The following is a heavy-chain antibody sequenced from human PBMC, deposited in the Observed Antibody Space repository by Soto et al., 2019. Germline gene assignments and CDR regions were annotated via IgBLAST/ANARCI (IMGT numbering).Heavy chain of an antibody. CDR1: GGSVCSSSSD. J-gene: IGHJ5*01. CDR2: IYYSGST. Sequence: SETMSLTCTVSGGSVCSSSSDWAWISQPPGKGLEWIGSIYYSGSTYYNPSLKSRVTISVDTSKNQFSLKLSSVTAADTAVYFCARLFTTTGSYDSWGQGTLVTVSS. V-gene: IGHV4-39*01. D-gene: IGHD1-26*01. CDR3: ARLFTTTGSYDS.